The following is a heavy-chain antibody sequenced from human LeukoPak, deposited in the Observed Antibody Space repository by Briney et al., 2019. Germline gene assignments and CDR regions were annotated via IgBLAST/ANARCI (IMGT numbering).Heavy chain of an antibody. CDR3: ARGRLPADAFDV. CDR1: GYTFTTFG. V-gene: IGHV1-18*01. J-gene: IGHJ3*01. Sequence: ASVKVSCKASGYTFTTFGFTWVRQAPGQGLEGLGWISTYNSNINPAQNFQDRLTLTTATSTNTAYMELSSLRFTDTAIYYCARGRLPADAFDVWGQGTLVTVSS. CDR2: ISTYNSNI. D-gene: IGHD2-2*01.